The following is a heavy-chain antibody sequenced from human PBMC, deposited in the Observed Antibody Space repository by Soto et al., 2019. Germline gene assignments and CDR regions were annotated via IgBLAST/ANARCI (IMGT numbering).Heavy chain of an antibody. Sequence: TSETLSLTCTVSGGSISSYYWSWIRQPPGKGLEWIGYIYYSGSTNYNPSLKSRVTISVDTSKNQFSLKLSSVTAADTAVYYCAGYSSGWYGDDYWGQGTLVTVSS. CDR3: AGYSSGWYGDDY. J-gene: IGHJ4*02. CDR2: IYYSGST. CDR1: GGSISSYY. D-gene: IGHD6-19*01. V-gene: IGHV4-59*08.